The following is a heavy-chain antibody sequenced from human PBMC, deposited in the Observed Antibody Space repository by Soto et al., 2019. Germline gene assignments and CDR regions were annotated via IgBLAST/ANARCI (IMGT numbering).Heavy chain of an antibody. V-gene: IGHV3-48*03. CDR1: GFTFSNYE. J-gene: IGHJ4*02. CDR3: ARGLRIYYDRSGLHY. Sequence: SGGSLRLSXAASGFTFSNYEMNWVRQTPGRGLEWVSYISYTGSTIYYADSVRGRFTISRDNSKNSLYLQMNSLRAEDTAVYYCARGLRIYYDRSGLHYWGQGTLVTVSS. D-gene: IGHD3-22*01. CDR2: ISYTGSTI.